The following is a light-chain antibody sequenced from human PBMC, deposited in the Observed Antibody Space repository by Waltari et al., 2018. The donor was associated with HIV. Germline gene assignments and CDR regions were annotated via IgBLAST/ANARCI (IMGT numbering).Light chain of an antibody. Sequence: DIQMTQSPASLSASVGDRVHITCRASQSISSYLNWYQQKPGKAPKLLIYAASSLQSGVPSRFSGSGSGTDFTLTISSLQPEDFASYYCQQSYRTPWTFGQGTKVDIK. CDR3: QQSYRTPWT. J-gene: IGKJ1*01. CDR2: AAS. V-gene: IGKV1-39*01. CDR1: QSISSY.